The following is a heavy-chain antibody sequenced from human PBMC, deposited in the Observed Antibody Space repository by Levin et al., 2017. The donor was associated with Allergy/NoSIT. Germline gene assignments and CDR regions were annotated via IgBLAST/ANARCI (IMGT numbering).Heavy chain of an antibody. V-gene: IGHV3-23*01. CDR3: AKEGPLLYYLAS. J-gene: IGHJ4*02. Sequence: LSLTCAASGFAFSAYAMSWVRQAPGKGLEWVSSITHSGDVTFYADSVKGRFTISRDNSGNTVYLQMNSLRAEDTALYFCAKEGPLLYYLASWGQGTLVTVSS. CDR2: ITHSGDVT. D-gene: IGHD2/OR15-2a*01. CDR1: GFAFSAYA.